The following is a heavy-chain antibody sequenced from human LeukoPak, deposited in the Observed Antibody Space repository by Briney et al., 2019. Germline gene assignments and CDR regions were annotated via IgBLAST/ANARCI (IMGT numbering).Heavy chain of an antibody. V-gene: IGHV1-69*05. CDR3: ARGRSAGRPPFDY. J-gene: IGHJ4*02. CDR2: IIPIFGTA. D-gene: IGHD2-15*01. CDR1: GGTFSSYA. Sequence: SVKVSCKASGGTFSSYAISWVRQAPGQGLEWMGSIIPIFGTANYAQKFQGRVTITTDESTSTAYMELSSLRSEDTAVYYCARGRSAGRPPFDYWGQGTLVTVSS.